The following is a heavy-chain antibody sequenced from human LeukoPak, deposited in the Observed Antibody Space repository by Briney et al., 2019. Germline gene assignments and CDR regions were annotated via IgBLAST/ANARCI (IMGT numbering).Heavy chain of an antibody. D-gene: IGHD3-22*01. Sequence: GSLRLSCAASGFTFSSYSMHWVRQAPGKGLEWVSSISSSSSYIYYADSVKGRFTISRDNAKNSLYLQMNSLRAEDTAVYYCARESLGSSGYYRDYWGQGTLVTVSS. CDR2: ISSSSSYI. V-gene: IGHV3-21*01. CDR1: GFTFSSYS. J-gene: IGHJ4*02. CDR3: ARESLGSSGYYRDY.